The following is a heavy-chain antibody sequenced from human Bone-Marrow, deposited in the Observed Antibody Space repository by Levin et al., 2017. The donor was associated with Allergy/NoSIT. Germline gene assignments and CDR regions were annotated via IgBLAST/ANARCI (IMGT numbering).Heavy chain of an antibody. CDR3: ARRNVLAPGEDWFDP. D-gene: IGHD7-27*01. V-gene: IGHV4-4*02. Sequence: SETLSLTCGVSDDSISSSNWWTWVRQPPGKGLEWIGEIYHSGSTNYNPSLKSPATISVEKSKNQFSLKLSSVTAADTAVYYCARRNVLAPGEDWFDPWGQGTLVTVS. J-gene: IGHJ5*02. CDR2: IYHSGST. CDR1: DDSISSSNW.